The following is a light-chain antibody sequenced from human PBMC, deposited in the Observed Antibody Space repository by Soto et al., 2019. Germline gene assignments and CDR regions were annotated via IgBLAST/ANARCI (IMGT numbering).Light chain of an antibody. CDR3: QQYGSSPTRT. J-gene: IGKJ1*01. CDR2: EAS. V-gene: IGKV3-11*01. Sequence: EIVLTQSPATLSLSPGERATLSCRASQTVSSSLAWYQQKPGQAPRLLIYEASNRATGIPARFSGSGSRADFTLTISSLGPEDFALYYCQQYGSSPTRTFGQGTKVDTK. CDR1: QTVSSS.